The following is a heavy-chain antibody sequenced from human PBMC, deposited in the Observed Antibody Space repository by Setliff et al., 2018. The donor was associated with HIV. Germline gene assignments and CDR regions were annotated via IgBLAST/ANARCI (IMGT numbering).Heavy chain of an antibody. J-gene: IGHJ4*02. V-gene: IGHV1-69*05. CDR2: IIPIFGAA. D-gene: IGHD4-17*01. CDR3: ARSPGDYLFDY. Sequence: SVKVSCKASGGTFSTYAISWVRQAPGQGLEWMGGIIPIFGAANYAQKFQGRVTITTDESASTAYMELSSLRSEDTAVYYCARSPGDYLFDYWGQGTLVTVSS. CDR1: GGTFSTYA.